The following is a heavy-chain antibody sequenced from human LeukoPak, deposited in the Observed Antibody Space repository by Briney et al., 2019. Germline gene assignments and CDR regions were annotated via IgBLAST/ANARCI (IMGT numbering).Heavy chain of an antibody. CDR1: GGSISSGSYY. CDR3: ARDRVDYDFWSGPFDY. CDR2: IYTSGST. Sequence: PSDTLSLTCTVSGGSISSGSYYWSWIRQPAGKGLEWIGRIYTSGSTNYNPSLKSRVTISVDTSKNQFSLKLSSVTAADTAVYYCARDRVDYDFWSGPFDYWGQGTLVTVSS. V-gene: IGHV4-61*02. D-gene: IGHD3-3*01. J-gene: IGHJ4*02.